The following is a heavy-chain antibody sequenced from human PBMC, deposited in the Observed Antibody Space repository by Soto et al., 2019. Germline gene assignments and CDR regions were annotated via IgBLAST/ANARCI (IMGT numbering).Heavy chain of an antibody. CDR3: ARSDSSSWEQYYMDV. CDR2: ISSSGSTI. Sequence: GGSLRLSCAASGFTFSDYYMSWIRQAPGKGLEWVSYISSSGSTIYYADSVKGRFTISRDNAKNSLYLQMNSLRAEDTAVYYCARSDSSSWEQYYMDVWGKGTTVTVSS. J-gene: IGHJ6*03. V-gene: IGHV3-11*01. CDR1: GFTFSDYY. D-gene: IGHD6-13*01.